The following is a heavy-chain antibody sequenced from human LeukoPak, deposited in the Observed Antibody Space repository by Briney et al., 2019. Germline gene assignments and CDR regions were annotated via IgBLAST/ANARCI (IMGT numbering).Heavy chain of an antibody. D-gene: IGHD3-22*01. CDR3: ARSSYYYDSSGYSHDAFDI. V-gene: IGHV4-38-2*02. Sequence: SETLSLTCTVADYPISSGYYWGWIRQPPGKGLEWLGSLSYSGSTYYNPSLKSRVTISVDTSKNQFSLKLSSVTAADTAVYYCARSSYYYDSSGYSHDAFDIWGQGTMVTVSS. CDR1: DYPISSGYY. J-gene: IGHJ3*02. CDR2: LSYSGST.